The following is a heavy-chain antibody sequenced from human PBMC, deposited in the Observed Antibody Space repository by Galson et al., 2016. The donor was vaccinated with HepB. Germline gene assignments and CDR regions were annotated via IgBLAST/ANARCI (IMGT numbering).Heavy chain of an antibody. V-gene: IGHV1-18*01. Sequence: WMGWINPNNGNTNYVQKLQGRVTMTTDTSTSTAYMELRSLKFDDTAVYYCARDYQWLVSGAYWGQGTLVTVSS. CDR3: ARDYQWLVSGAY. D-gene: IGHD6-19*01. CDR2: INPNNGNT. J-gene: IGHJ4*02.